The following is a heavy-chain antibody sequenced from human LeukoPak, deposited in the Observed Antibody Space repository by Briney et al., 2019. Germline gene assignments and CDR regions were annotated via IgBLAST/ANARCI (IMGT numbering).Heavy chain of an antibody. V-gene: IGHV4-59*01. D-gene: IGHD5-24*01. J-gene: IGHJ4*02. CDR3: ARGPPEMATTSWALYFDY. CDR2: IYYSRST. Sequence: SETLSLTCTVSGGSISSYYWSWIRQPPGKGLEWIGFIYYSRSTNYNPSLKSRVTISVDTSKNQFSLKLSSVTAADTAVYYCARGPPEMATTSWALYFDYWGQGTLVTVSS. CDR1: GGSISSYY.